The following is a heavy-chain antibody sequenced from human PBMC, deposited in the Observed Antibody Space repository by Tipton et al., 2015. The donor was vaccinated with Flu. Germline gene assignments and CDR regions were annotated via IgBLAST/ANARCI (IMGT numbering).Heavy chain of an antibody. V-gene: IGHV4-4*07. CDR3: ARGSGSGTDVTFYF. D-gene: IGHD3-10*01. J-gene: IGHJ4*02. CDR2: MYVSGST. Sequence: LRLSCTVSGGSMSSFYWTWIRQPAGKGLEWIGRMYVSGSTKYNPSLKSRVTMSVDTSKNQFSLKLSSVAAADTAVYYCARGSGSGTDVTFYFWGQGTLVTVSS. CDR1: GGSMSSFY.